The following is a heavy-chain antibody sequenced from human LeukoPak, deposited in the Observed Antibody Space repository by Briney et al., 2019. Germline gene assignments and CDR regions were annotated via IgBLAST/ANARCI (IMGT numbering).Heavy chain of an antibody. J-gene: IGHJ4*02. V-gene: IGHV3-7*04. Sequence: GGSLRLSCAASEFTFSKYLMTWVRQAPGKGLEWVANIKQDVSEKYYVDSVKGRFTISRDNAKNSVYLQMNSLRAEDTAVYYCARRHHFGFLDSWGQGTLVTVSS. D-gene: IGHD3-10*01. CDR1: EFTFSKYL. CDR3: ARRHHFGFLDS. CDR2: IKQDVSEK.